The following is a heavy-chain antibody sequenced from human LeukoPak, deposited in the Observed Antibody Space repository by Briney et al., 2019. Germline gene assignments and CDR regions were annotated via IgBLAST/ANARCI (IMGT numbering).Heavy chain of an antibody. CDR3: AKGEGIAVANLFDY. D-gene: IGHD6-19*01. J-gene: IGHJ4*02. CDR1: GFTFDDYA. CDR2: ISWNSGSI. Sequence: PGGSLRLSCAASGFTFDDYAMHWVRQAPGKGLEWVSGISWNSGSIGYADSVKGRFTISRDNAKNSLYLQMNRLRAEDTALYYCAKGEGIAVANLFDYWGQGTLVTVSS. V-gene: IGHV3-9*01.